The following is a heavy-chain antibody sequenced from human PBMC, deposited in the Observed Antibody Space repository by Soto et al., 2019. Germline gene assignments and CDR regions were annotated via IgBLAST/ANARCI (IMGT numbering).Heavy chain of an antibody. CDR2: IYPGDSDT. Sequence: EVQLVQSGAEVKKPGESLKISCKGSGYSFTSYWIGWVRQMPGKGLEWMGIIYPGDSDTRYSPSFQGQVTISADKSISTAYLQWSSLKASDTAMYYCARLWDAYCSSTSCYSFDYWGQGTLVTVSS. D-gene: IGHD2-2*02. CDR3: ARLWDAYCSSTSCYSFDY. V-gene: IGHV5-51*03. CDR1: GYSFTSYW. J-gene: IGHJ4*02.